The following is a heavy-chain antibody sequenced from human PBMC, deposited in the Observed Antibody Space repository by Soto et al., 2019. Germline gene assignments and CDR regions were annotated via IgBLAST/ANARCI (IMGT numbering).Heavy chain of an antibody. CDR1: GFTFSSYG. CDR2: ISYDGSNK. V-gene: IGHV3-30*18. J-gene: IGHJ6*02. Sequence: GGSLRLSCAASGFTFSSYGMHWVRQAPGKGLEWVAVISYDGSNKYYADSVKGRFTISRDNSKNTLYLQMNSLRAEDTAVYYCAKDNFPLARYYYYGMDVWGQGTTVTVS. D-gene: IGHD1-20*01. CDR3: AKDNFPLARYYYYGMDV.